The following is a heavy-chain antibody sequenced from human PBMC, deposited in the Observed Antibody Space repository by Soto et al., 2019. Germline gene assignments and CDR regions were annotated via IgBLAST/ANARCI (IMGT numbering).Heavy chain of an antibody. CDR3: ARDFYGGKTLIDY. CDR1: GGTFSSYT. CDR2: IIPILGIA. D-gene: IGHD3-10*01. Sequence: SVKVSCKASGGTFSSYTISWVRQAPGQGLEWMGRIIPILGIANYAQKFQGRVTITADKSTSTAYMELSSLRSEDTAVYYCARDFYGGKTLIDYWGQGTLVTVSS. J-gene: IGHJ4*02. V-gene: IGHV1-69*04.